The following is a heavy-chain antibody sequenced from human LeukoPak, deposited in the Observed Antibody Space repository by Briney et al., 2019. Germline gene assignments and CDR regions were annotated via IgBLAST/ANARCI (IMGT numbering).Heavy chain of an antibody. Sequence: SQTLSLTCTGSGGSISSGSYYWSWIRQPAGKGLEWIGRIYTSGSTNYNPSLKSRVTISVDTSKNQFSLKLSSVTAADTAVYYCARSGYIAVAGDFDYWGQGTLVTVSS. J-gene: IGHJ4*02. CDR3: ARSGYIAVAGDFDY. V-gene: IGHV4-61*02. D-gene: IGHD6-19*01. CDR2: IYTSGST. CDR1: GGSISSGSYY.